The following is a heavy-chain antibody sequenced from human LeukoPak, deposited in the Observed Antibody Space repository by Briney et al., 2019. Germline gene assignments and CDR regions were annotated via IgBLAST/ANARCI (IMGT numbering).Heavy chain of an antibody. J-gene: IGHJ5*02. CDR1: GDSVSSNSAA. D-gene: IGHD6-19*01. CDR2: TYYRSKWYN. Sequence: SQTLSLICAISGDSVSSNSAAWNWIRQSPSRGLEWLGRTYYRSKWYNDYAVSVKSRITINPDTSKNQFSLQLNSVTPEDTAVYYCARGQQWLVRRWFDPWGQGTLVTVSS. CDR3: ARGQQWLVRRWFDP. V-gene: IGHV6-1*01.